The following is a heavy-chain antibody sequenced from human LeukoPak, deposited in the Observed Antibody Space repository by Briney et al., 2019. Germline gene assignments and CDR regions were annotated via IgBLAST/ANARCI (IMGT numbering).Heavy chain of an antibody. CDR2: ISSSSSTI. CDR1: GFTFSSYS. CDR3: ARDRSQQWLVPPHFDY. Sequence: PGGSLRLSCAASGFTFSSYSMTWVRQAPGKGLEWVSYISSSSSTIYYADSVKGRFTISRDNAKNSLYLQMNSLRDEDTAVYYCARDRSQQWLVPPHFDYWGQGTLVTVSS. V-gene: IGHV3-48*02. J-gene: IGHJ4*02. D-gene: IGHD6-19*01.